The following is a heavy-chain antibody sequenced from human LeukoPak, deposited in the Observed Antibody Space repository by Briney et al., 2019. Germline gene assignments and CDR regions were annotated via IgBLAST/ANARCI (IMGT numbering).Heavy chain of an antibody. D-gene: IGHD4-11*01. CDR3: ARGFYSPHY. Sequence: PSETLSLTCTVSGGSISSDYWSWTRQPPGKGLEWIGYIYYSGRTYYNPSLKSRITISLDTSKNQFSLKLSSVTAADTAVYYCARGFYSPHYWGQGTLVSVSS. J-gene: IGHJ4*02. V-gene: IGHV4-59*01. CDR2: IYYSGRT. CDR1: GGSISSDY.